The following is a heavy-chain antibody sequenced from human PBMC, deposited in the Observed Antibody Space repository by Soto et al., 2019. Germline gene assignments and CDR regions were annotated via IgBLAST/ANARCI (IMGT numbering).Heavy chain of an antibody. CDR1: GGSFSREA. D-gene: IGHD1-1*01. Sequence: QVQLVQSGAEVTKPGSSVKVTCNASGGSFSREAINWVRHAPGHGPEWMGGILPIFGTADYAQKFQGRATITTDVSTTTADMELSSRRSDDTAVYYCARVQEFGGNSDGFDVWGQGTRVTVSS. CDR3: ARVQEFGGNSDGFDV. V-gene: IGHV1-69*05. J-gene: IGHJ3*01. CDR2: ILPIFGTA.